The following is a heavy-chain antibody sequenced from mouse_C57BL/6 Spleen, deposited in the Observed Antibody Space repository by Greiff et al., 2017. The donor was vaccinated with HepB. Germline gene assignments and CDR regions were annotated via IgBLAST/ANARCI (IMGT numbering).Heavy chain of an antibody. Sequence: VMLVESGPGLVAPSQSLSITCTVSGFSFTSYGVHWVRQPPGKGLEWLVVIWSDGSTTYNSALKSRLSISKDNSKSQVFLKMNSLQTDDTAMYYCARHHYDYYAMDYWGQGTSVTVSS. CDR1: GFSFTSYG. J-gene: IGHJ4*01. CDR2: IWSDGST. D-gene: IGHD1-1*02. V-gene: IGHV2-6-1*01. CDR3: ARHHYDYYAMDY.